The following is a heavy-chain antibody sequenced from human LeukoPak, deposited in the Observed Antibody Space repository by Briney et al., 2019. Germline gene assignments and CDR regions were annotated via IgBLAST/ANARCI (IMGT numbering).Heavy chain of an antibody. V-gene: IGHV4-59*01. Sequence: PSETLSLTCNVSGGSIRGYYWSWIRQPPGKGLEWIGYIYSSGSTNYNPSLKSRVTMSVDTSKNQFSLKGSSVTAADTAVYYCARVFDSGSQAYFYYMDVWGKGTTVTISS. CDR3: ARVFDSGSQAYFYYMDV. J-gene: IGHJ6*03. D-gene: IGHD3-10*01. CDR2: IYSSGST. CDR1: GGSIRGYY.